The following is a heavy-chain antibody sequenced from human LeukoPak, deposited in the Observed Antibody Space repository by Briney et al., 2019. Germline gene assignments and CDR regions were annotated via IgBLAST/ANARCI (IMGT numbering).Heavy chain of an antibody. CDR2: IKGDGSLK. Sequence: GGSLRLSCAASGLTFNSYWMTWVRQAPGKGLEWVANIKGDGSLKYYVDSVKGRFTISRDNAKNSLYLQMNSLSAEDTAVYYCTGGSNYHDRSAYYDVFDIWGQGTMVTVSS. CDR3: TGGSNYHDRSAYYDVFDI. D-gene: IGHD3-22*01. CDR1: GLTFNSYW. V-gene: IGHV3-7*01. J-gene: IGHJ3*02.